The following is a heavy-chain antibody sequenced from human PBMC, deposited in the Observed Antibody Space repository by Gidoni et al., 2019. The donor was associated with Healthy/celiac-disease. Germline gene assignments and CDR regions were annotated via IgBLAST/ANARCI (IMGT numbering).Heavy chain of an antibody. J-gene: IGHJ4*02. V-gene: IGHV4-34*01. CDR3: ARSHSGYPDY. CDR2: INHSGST. D-gene: IGHD3-22*01. Sequence: QVQLHQWGAVQLKPSETLSLTCAVYGGAFSGYYWSWIRQPPGKGLEWIGEINHSGSTNYNPSLKSRVTISVDTSKNQFSLKLSSVTAADTAVYYCARSHSGYPDYWGQGTLVTVSS. CDR1: GGAFSGYY.